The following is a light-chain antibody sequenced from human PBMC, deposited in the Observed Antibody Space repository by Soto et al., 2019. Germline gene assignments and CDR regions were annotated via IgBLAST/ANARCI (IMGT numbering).Light chain of an antibody. V-gene: IGLV4-69*01. CDR2: LNSDGSH. Sequence: QPVLTQSPSASASLGALVKLTCTLSGGHSSYAIAWHQQQPEKGPRYLMKLNSDGSHSKGDGIPDRFSGSSSGAERYLTISSLQSEDEADYHCQTWGTGILVFGGGTQLTVL. CDR1: GGHSSYA. CDR3: QTWGTGILV. J-gene: IGLJ2*01.